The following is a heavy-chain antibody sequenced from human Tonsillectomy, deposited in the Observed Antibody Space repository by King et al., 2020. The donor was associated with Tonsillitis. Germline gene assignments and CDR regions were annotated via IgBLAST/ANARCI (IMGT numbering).Heavy chain of an antibody. D-gene: IGHD4-17*01. CDR2: ISGRGGSK. J-gene: IGHJ5*01. CDR3: AKDRGDGDYGVHWFDS. Sequence: EVQLVESGGGLVQPGKSLTLSCAAYGFTFSDYAMTWVRQAPGKGLEWVAAISGRGGSKYYADSVKGRFSISREYSKNTLYLQMRSLRVDDTAVYYCAKDRGDGDYGVHWFDSWRQGTLVTVSS. CDR1: GFTFSDYA. V-gene: IGHV3-23*04.